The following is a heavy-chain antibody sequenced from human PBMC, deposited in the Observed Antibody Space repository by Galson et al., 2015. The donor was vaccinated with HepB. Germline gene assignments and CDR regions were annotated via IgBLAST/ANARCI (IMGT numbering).Heavy chain of an antibody. J-gene: IGHJ4*02. CDR3: ARAPGISFGELLQPLTF. D-gene: IGHD3-10*01. Sequence: GWIRQPPGKGLEWIGSISYSGTTYYNPSLKSRVTITRDTSASTAYLELSRLRSGDAAVYYCARAPGISFGELLQPLTFWGLGTLVTVSS. V-gene: IGHV4-39*02. CDR2: ISYSGTT.